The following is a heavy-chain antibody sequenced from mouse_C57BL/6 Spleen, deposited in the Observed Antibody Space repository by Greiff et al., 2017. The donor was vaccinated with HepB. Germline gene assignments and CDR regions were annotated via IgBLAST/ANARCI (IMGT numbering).Heavy chain of an antibody. J-gene: IGHJ4*01. CDR1: GFTFSSYA. Sequence: EVKLMESGEGLVKPGGSLKLSCAASGFTFSSYAMSWVRQTPEKRLEWVAYISSGGDYIYYADTVKGRFTISRDNARNTLYLQMSSLKSEDTAMDYCTRDEGAYYSNYVGAMDYWGQGTSVTVSS. D-gene: IGHD2-5*01. CDR3: TRDEGAYYSNYVGAMDY. CDR2: ISSGGDYI. V-gene: IGHV5-9-1*02.